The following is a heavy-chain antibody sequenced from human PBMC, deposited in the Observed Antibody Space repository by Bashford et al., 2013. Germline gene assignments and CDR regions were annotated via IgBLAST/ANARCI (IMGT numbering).Heavy chain of an antibody. CDR1: GFIFSNYW. CDR3: VRPNAGSGWVQYLEV. CDR2: IGNFGSLI. Sequence: GGSLRLSCAASGFIFSNYWMNWVRQAPGKGLEWVAHIGNFGSLIYYADSVKDRFTISRDNAKKSLYLQMNSLRDDDTAVYYCVRPNAGSGWVQYLEVWGQGTTVTVSS. D-gene: IGHD6-19*01. J-gene: IGHJ6*02. V-gene: IGHV3-48*02.